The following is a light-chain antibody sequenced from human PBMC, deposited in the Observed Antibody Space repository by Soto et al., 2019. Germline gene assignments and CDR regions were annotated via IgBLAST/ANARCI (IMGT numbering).Light chain of an antibody. CDR1: QSVDSN. CDR2: GAS. J-gene: IGKJ1*01. Sequence: EVLMTQSPATLSVSPGERATLSCRASQSVDSNLAWYQVKPGQAPRLLIYGASTRATGLPPRFRGSGSGTEFTLTISSLQSEDFAVYICHQYNNWPPTFGPGTKVELK. V-gene: IGKV3-15*01. CDR3: HQYNNWPPT.